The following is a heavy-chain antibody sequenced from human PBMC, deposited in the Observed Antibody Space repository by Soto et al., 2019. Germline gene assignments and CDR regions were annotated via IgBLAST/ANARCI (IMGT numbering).Heavy chain of an antibody. Sequence: QGQLVQSGVEVKKPGASVKVSCTASGNTFTNFGVTWVRQAPGQGLEWMGWISPYTDDPSYAQKFQGRVTMTIDTSTSTAYLGLRRLTSDDTAVYYCARVIPGPEAWFHPWGQGTLVTVSS. CDR2: ISPYTDDP. V-gene: IGHV1-18*01. CDR1: GNTFTNFG. J-gene: IGHJ5*02. CDR3: ARVIPGPEAWFHP. D-gene: IGHD2-2*01.